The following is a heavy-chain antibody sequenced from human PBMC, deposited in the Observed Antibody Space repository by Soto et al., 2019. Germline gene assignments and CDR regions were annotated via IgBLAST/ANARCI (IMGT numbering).Heavy chain of an antibody. CDR3: ATVVARQPSAEYFQH. CDR1: GYTFTSYG. Sequence: AASVKVSCKASGYTFTSYGISWVRQAPGQGLEWMGWISAYNGNTNYAQKLQGRVTMTTDTSTSTAYMELRSLRSDDTAVYYCATVVARQPSAEYFQHWGQGTLVTVSS. D-gene: IGHD2-15*01. CDR2: ISAYNGNT. V-gene: IGHV1-18*01. J-gene: IGHJ1*01.